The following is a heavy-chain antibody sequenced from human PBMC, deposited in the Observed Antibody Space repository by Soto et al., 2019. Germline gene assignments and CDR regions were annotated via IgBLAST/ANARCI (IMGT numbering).Heavy chain of an antibody. CDR3: XXXXXXXXXPXXFDY. V-gene: IGHV3-21*01. CDR2: ISSSSSYI. CDR1: GFTFSSYS. J-gene: IGHJ4*02. Sequence: EVQLVESGGGLVKPGGSLRLSCAASGFTFSSYSMNWVRQXPXXXXXXFSSISSSSSYIYYADSVKGRFTISRDNAKNSLYLQMNXXRAEXXXXXYXXXXXXXXXXPXXFDYXXQGTLVTVSS.